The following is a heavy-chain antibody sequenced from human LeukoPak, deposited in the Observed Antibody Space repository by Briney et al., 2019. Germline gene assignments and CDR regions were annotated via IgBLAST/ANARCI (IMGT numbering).Heavy chain of an antibody. CDR2: ISGDGGST. J-gene: IGHJ3*02. V-gene: IGHV3-43*02. Sequence: GGSLRLSCAASGFTFDDYAMHWVRQAPGKGLEWVSLISGDGGSTYYADSVKGRFTISRDNSKDSLYLQMNSLRAEDTAVYYCARAPWSGFSGGAGASDIWGQGTMVTVSS. D-gene: IGHD3-3*01. CDR1: GFTFDDYA. CDR3: ARAPWSGFSGGAGASDI.